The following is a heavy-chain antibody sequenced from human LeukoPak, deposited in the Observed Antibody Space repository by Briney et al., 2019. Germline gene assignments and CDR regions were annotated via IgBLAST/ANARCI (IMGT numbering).Heavy chain of an antibody. Sequence: PGGSLRLLCAASGFTFSDYYMSWIRQAPGKGLEWVSYISSSGSTIYYADPVKGRFSISRDNAKNSLYLQMNSLRAEDTAVYYCARDYITMVRGVLFDYWGQGTLVTVSS. CDR3: ARDYITMVRGVLFDY. J-gene: IGHJ4*02. V-gene: IGHV3-11*04. CDR1: GFTFSDYY. CDR2: ISSSGSTI. D-gene: IGHD3-10*01.